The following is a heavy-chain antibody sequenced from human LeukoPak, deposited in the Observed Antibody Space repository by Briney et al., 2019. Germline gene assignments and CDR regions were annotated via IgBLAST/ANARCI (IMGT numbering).Heavy chain of an antibody. V-gene: IGHV3-30-3*01. CDR2: ISYDGSNK. Sequence: QPERSLRLSCAASGFTFSSYAMHWVRQAPGKGLEWVAVISYDGSNKYYADSVKGRFTISRDNSKNTLYLQMNSLRAEDTAVYYCASTPSGSGSYYFDYWGQGTLVTVSS. D-gene: IGHD3-10*01. J-gene: IGHJ4*02. CDR1: GFTFSSYA. CDR3: ASTPSGSGSYYFDY.